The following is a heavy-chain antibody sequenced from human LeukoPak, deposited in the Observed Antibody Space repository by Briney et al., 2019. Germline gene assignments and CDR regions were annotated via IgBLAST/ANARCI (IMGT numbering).Heavy chain of an antibody. D-gene: IGHD3-10*01. V-gene: IGHV3-21*01. Sequence: PGGSLRLSCAASGFTFSSHSMNWVRQAPGKGLEWVSSISSSSSYIYYADSVKGRFTISRDNAKNSLYLQMNSLRAEDTAAYYRARDYEDYYGSGSYYPNWFDPWGQGTLVTVSS. CDR2: ISSSSSYI. J-gene: IGHJ5*02. CDR1: GFTFSSHS. CDR3: ARDYEDYYGSGSYYPNWFDP.